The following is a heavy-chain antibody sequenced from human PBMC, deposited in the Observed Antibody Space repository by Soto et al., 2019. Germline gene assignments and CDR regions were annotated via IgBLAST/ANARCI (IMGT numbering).Heavy chain of an antibody. CDR2: ISGSGGST. Sequence: GGSLRLSCAASGFTFGSYAMSWVRQAPGKGLEWVSAISGSGGSTYYADSVKGRFTISRDNSKNTLYLQMNSLRAEDTAVYYCAKDATGEGTVLDAFDIWGQGTMVTVSS. V-gene: IGHV3-23*01. D-gene: IGHD7-27*01. CDR1: GFTFGSYA. J-gene: IGHJ3*02. CDR3: AKDATGEGTVLDAFDI.